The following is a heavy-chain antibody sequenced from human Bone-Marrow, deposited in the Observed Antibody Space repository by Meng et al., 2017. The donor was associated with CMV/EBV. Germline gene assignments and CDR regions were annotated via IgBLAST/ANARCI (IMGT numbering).Heavy chain of an antibody. CDR1: GYTFTTYG. CDR3: ARSDYDFWSGYYVY. D-gene: IGHD3-3*01. Sequence: ASVKVSCKASGYTFTTYGISWVRQAPGQGLEWMGWISAYNGNTNYAQNLQGRVTMTTDTSTSTAYMELRSLRSDDTALYYCARSDYDFWSGYYVYWGQGTLVTVYS. CDR2: ISAYNGNT. V-gene: IGHV1-18*01. J-gene: IGHJ4*02.